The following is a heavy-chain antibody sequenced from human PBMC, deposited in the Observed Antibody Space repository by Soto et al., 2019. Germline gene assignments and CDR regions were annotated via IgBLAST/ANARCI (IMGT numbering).Heavy chain of an antibody. D-gene: IGHD6-13*01. V-gene: IGHV3-30*18. CDR2: ISYDGSNK. J-gene: IGHJ2*01. Sequence: QVQLVESGGGVVQPGRSLRLSCAASGFTFSSYGMHWVRQAPGKGLEWVAVISYDGSNKYYADYVKGRFTISRDNSKNTLYLQMNSLRAEDTAVYYCAKSTYSAASDLWGRGTLVTVSS. CDR3: AKSTYSAASDL. CDR1: GFTFSSYG.